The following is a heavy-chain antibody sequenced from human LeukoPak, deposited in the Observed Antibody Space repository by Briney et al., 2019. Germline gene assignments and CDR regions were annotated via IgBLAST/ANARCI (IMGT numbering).Heavy chain of an antibody. V-gene: IGHV3-33*01. D-gene: IGHD3-9*01. CDR3: ASSNYDILTGYEEDAFDI. J-gene: IGHJ3*02. CDR1: GFTFSSYG. CDR2: IWYDGSKK. Sequence: GRSVRLSCAASGFTFSSYGMHWVRQAPGKGLEWVAVIWYDGSKKYYADSVKGRFTISRDNSKNTLYLQMNSLRAEDTAVYYCASSNYDILTGYEEDAFDIWGQGTILTVSS.